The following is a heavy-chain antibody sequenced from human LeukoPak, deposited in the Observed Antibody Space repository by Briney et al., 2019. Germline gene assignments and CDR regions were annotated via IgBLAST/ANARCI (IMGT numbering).Heavy chain of an antibody. CDR1: GSTFSSYS. V-gene: IGHV3-48*02. J-gene: IGHJ4*02. Sequence: GGSLRLSCAASGSTFSSYSMNWVRQAPGKGLEWVSYISSSSSTIYYADSVKGRFTISRDNAKNSLYLQMNSLRDEDTAVYYCARDRGGSYYGSPYYFDYWGQGTLVTVSS. CDR3: ARDRGGSYYGSPYYFDY. D-gene: IGHD1-26*01. CDR2: ISSSSSTI.